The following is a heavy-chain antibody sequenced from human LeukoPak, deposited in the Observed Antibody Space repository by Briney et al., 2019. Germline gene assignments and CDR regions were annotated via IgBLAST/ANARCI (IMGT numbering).Heavy chain of an antibody. V-gene: IGHV4-4*07. CDR3: AREYSSSSGKNAFDV. J-gene: IGHJ3*01. D-gene: IGHD6-6*01. CDR1: GGSISTYY. CDR2: IYASGNT. Sequence: SETLSLTCSVSGGSISTYYWSLIRQPAGKGLEWIGRIYASGNTNYNPSLKSRVTMSIDTSKNQFSLRLTSVTAADTAVYYCAREYSSSSGKNAFDVWGQGTMVTVSS.